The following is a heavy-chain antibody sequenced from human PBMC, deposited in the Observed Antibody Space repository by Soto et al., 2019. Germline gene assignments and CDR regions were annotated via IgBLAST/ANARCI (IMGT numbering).Heavy chain of an antibody. Sequence: SETLSLTCAVYGGSFSGYYWSWIRQPPGKGLEWIGEINHSGSTNYNPSLKSRVTISVDKSKNQFSLKLSSVTAADTAVYYCARQGYGSGSYYDYWGQGTLVTVSS. CDR1: GGSFSGYY. D-gene: IGHD3-10*01. V-gene: IGHV4-34*01. CDR3: ARQGYGSGSYYDY. CDR2: INHSGST. J-gene: IGHJ4*02.